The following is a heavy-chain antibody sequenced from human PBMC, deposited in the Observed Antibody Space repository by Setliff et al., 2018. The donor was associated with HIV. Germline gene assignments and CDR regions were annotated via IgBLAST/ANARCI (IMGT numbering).Heavy chain of an antibody. Sequence: GGSLRLSCAASGFTFSSYAMNWVRQTPGKGLEWVSGISAGGGTTYYADSVKGRFTISRDNSKNTLYLQMNSLRVEDTAVYYCARDFYSSTSGAVPDWGQGTAVTVS. V-gene: IGHV3-23*01. J-gene: IGHJ3*01. CDR1: GFTFSSYA. CDR3: ARDFYSSTSGAVPD. D-gene: IGHD6-6*01. CDR2: ISAGGGTT.